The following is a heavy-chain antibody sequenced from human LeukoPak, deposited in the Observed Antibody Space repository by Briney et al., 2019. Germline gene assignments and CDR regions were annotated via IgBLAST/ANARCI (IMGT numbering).Heavy chain of an antibody. V-gene: IGHV3-66*04. CDR2: IRSDATT. D-gene: IGHD4-17*01. CDR3: ARRRGGYGEGEFDY. J-gene: IGHJ4*02. Sequence: GGSLRLSCTASGFTASSKYMSWVRQASGKGLEWVSFIRSDATTAYADSVQGRLTISRDDSKNTLYLQMNSLRVEDTAVYYCARRRGGYGEGEFDYWGQGTLVTVSS. CDR1: GFTASSKY.